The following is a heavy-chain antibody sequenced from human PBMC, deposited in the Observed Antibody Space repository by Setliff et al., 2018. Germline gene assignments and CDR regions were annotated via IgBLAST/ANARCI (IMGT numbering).Heavy chain of an antibody. V-gene: IGHV1-2*02. D-gene: IGHD2-2*01. CDR2: INPNSGGT. CDR3: ARVLFHCSSTSCYLDAFDI. Sequence: ASVKVSCKASGYTFTGYYMHWVRQAPGQGPEWMGWINPNSGGTNYAQKLQGRVTMTTDTSTSTAYMELRSLRSDDTAVYYCARVLFHCSSTSCYLDAFDILGQGTMVTVSS. CDR1: GYTFTGYY. J-gene: IGHJ3*02.